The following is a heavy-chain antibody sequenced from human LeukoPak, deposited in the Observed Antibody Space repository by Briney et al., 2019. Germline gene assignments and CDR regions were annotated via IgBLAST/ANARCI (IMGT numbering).Heavy chain of an antibody. J-gene: IGHJ6*03. CDR1: GVSISGYY. CDR2: IYISRGT. Sequence: PSETLSLTCTVSGVSISGYYWSWIRQPAGKGLEWIGRIYISRGTNYNPSLTSRVIMSVDTSKNQFPLQLTSVTAADTAVYYCARESRIVEGDGYYIDVWGKGTTVTV. CDR3: ARESRIVEGDGYYIDV. D-gene: IGHD1-26*01. V-gene: IGHV4-4*07.